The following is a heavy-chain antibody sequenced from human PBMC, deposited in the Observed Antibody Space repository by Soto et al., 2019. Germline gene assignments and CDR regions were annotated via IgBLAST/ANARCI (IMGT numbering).Heavy chain of an antibody. D-gene: IGHD1-26*01. CDR1: GFIFSDYY. CDR3: ARDSVGEKYYLYYYYYGMDV. Sequence: PGGSLRLSCAASGFIFSDYYMSWIRQAPGKGLEWASYISSSGSTIYYADSVKGRFTISRDNAKNSLYLQMNSLRAEDTAVYYCARDSVGEKYYLYYYYYGMDVWGQGATVTVSS. J-gene: IGHJ6*02. V-gene: IGHV3-11*01. CDR2: ISSSGSTI.